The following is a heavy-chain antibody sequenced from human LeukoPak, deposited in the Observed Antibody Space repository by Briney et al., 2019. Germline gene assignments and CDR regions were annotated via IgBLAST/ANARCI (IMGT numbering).Heavy chain of an antibody. D-gene: IGHD3-10*01. CDR1: GYTFTGYY. CDR3: GSGGPTVGSGSYYFDY. J-gene: IGHJ4*02. CDR2: INPNSGGT. Sequence: ASVKVSCKASGYTFTGYYMHWVRQAPGQGLEWMGWINPNSGGTKYAQKFQGRVTMTRDTSITTAYMDLNRLRSDDTAVYYCGSGGPTVGSGSYYFDYWGQGALVTVSS. V-gene: IGHV1-2*02.